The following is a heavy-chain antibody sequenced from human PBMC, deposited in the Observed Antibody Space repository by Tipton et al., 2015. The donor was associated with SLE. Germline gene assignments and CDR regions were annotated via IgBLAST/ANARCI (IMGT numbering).Heavy chain of an antibody. V-gene: IGHV4-61*05. D-gene: IGHD1-26*01. CDR3: ARAAGGAFIVGALGAFDI. Sequence: TLSLTCTVSGGSISSSSYYWGWIRQPPGKGLEWIGEINTSGSTNYNPSLKSRVTISVDTSKNQFSLKLSSVTAADTAVYYCARAAGGAFIVGALGAFDIWGQGTMVTVSS. J-gene: IGHJ3*02. CDR2: INTSGST. CDR1: GGSISSSSYY.